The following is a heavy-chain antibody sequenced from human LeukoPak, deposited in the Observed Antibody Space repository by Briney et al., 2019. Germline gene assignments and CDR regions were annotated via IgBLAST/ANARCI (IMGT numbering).Heavy chain of an antibody. CDR1: GFTFSSYS. CDR3: ARGSDSSSWADYSYGMDV. V-gene: IGHV3-21*01. D-gene: IGHD6-13*01. Sequence: GGSLRLSCAASGFTFSSYSMNWVRQAPGKGLEWVSSISSSSSYIYYADSVKGRFTISRDNAKNSLYLQMNSLRAEDTAVYYCARGSDSSSWADYSYGMDVWGQGTTVTVSS. CDR2: ISSSSSYI. J-gene: IGHJ6*02.